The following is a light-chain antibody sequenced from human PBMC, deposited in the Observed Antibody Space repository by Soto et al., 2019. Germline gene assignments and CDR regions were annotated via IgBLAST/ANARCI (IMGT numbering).Light chain of an antibody. J-gene: IGKJ2*01. CDR2: AAS. V-gene: IGKV1-39*01. Sequence: DIQMTQSPSSLSASVGDRVTITCRASQNINTYLNWCQQKPGKAPNLLIFAASSLQSGVPSRFSGSGSGTDFTLPISSLQPEDFATYYCQQSYSTPYTFGQGTKLE. CDR3: QQSYSTPYT. CDR1: QNINTY.